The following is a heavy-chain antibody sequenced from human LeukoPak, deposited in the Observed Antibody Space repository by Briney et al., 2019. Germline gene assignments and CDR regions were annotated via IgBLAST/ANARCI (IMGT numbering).Heavy chain of an antibody. CDR3: AAYYYGSGSSPLGP. Sequence: GGSLRLSCAASGFTFSSYGMHWVRQAPGKGLEWVAVISYDGSNKYYADSVKGRFTISRDNSKNTLYLQMSSLRAEDTAVYYCAAYYYGSGSSPLGPWGQGTLVTGSS. J-gene: IGHJ5*02. CDR2: ISYDGSNK. V-gene: IGHV3-30*03. D-gene: IGHD3-10*01. CDR1: GFTFSSYG.